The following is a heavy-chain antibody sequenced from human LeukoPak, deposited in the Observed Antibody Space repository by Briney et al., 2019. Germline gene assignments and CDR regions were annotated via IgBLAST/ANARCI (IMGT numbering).Heavy chain of an antibody. J-gene: IGHJ4*02. CDR3: ARSPYDSSGYGED. Sequence: GGSLRLSCAASGFTFSSYEMNWVRQAPGKGLEWVSVIYSGGSTYYADSVKGRFTISRDNSKNTLYLQMNSLRAEDTAVYYCARSPYDSSGYGEDWGQGTLVTVSS. D-gene: IGHD3-22*01. V-gene: IGHV3-53*01. CDR2: IYSGGST. CDR1: GFTFSSYE.